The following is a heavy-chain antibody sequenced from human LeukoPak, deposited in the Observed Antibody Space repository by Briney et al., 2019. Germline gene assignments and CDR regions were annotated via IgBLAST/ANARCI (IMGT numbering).Heavy chain of an antibody. J-gene: IGHJ5*02. CDR2: IYYSGST. CDR3: ATVHNSRTYWFDP. Sequence: SETLSLTCIVSGDSLSNYYWSWIRQPPGKGLEWIGYIYYSGSTNYNPSLKSRVTISVDTSKNQLSLKLSFVTAADTAVYYCATVHNSRTYWFDPWGQGTLVTVSS. V-gene: IGHV4-59*01. CDR1: GDSLSNYY. D-gene: IGHD6-13*01.